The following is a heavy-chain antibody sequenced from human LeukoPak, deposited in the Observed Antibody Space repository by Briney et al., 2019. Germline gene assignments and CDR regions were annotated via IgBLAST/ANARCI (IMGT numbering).Heavy chain of an antibody. CDR3: TKVTPVNWFDP. V-gene: IGHV3-15*01. Sequence: WGSLTLSCAASGFTFSNAWMSWVRQAPGKGLEWVGRIKSKTDGGTTDYAAPVKGRFTISRDDSKNTLYLQMISLKTEDTAVYYCTKVTPVNWFDPWGQGTLATVSS. J-gene: IGHJ5*02. CDR1: GFTFSNAW. CDR2: IKSKTDGGTT. D-gene: IGHD4-17*01.